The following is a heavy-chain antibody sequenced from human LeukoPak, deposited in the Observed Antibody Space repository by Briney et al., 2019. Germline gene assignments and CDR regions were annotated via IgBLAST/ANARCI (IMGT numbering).Heavy chain of an antibody. V-gene: IGHV1-2*06. CDR2: INPDSGGT. CDR3: ARSGDDYGDYDFLSH. CDR1: GYTFTSYY. D-gene: IGHD4-17*01. J-gene: IGHJ4*02. Sequence: ASVTVSCKASGYTFTSYYMHWVRQAPGQGLEWMGRINPDSGGTYYAQKFQGRVTMTRDTSISTAYMELSRLRSDDTAVFYCARSGDDYGDYDFLSHWGQGTLVTVSS.